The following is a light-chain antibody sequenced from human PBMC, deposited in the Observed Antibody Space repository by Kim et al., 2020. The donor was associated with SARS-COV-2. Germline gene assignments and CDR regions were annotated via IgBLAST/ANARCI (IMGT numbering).Light chain of an antibody. V-gene: IGLV4-69*01. Sequence: QLVLTQSPSASASLGASVTVTCTLSSGHSDYAIAWHQHQPEKGPRFLMKLNADGSHVRGDGIPDRFSGSSSGTDRYLTISSLQSEDEADYYCQTWGTGIHWVFGGGTKLSVL. J-gene: IGLJ3*02. CDR3: QTWGTGIHWV. CDR1: SGHSDYA. CDR2: LNADGSH.